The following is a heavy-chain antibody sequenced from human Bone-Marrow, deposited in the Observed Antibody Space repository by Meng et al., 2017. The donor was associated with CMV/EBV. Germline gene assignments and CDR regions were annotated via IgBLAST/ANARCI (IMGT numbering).Heavy chain of an antibody. CDR2: ISSSGSTI. CDR3: ARGGAYSSSWYGY. V-gene: IGHV3-48*03. Sequence: GESLKIFCAASGFTFSSYEMNWVRQAPGKGLEWVSYISSSGSTIYYADSVKGRFTISRDNAKNSLYLQMNSLRAEDTAVYYCARGGAYSSSWYGYWGQGTLVTVSS. J-gene: IGHJ4*02. D-gene: IGHD6-13*01. CDR1: GFTFSSYE.